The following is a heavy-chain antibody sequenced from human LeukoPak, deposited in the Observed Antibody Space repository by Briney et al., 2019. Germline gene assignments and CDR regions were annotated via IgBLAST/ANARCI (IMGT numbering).Heavy chain of an antibody. V-gene: IGHV3-30-3*01. Sequence: GGSLRLSCAASGFNFSTYAMHWVRQAPGKGLEWVAVISSEGSMKDYADSVKGRFTVSRDNSKNTLYLQLSSLRDEDMSLYYCARGNLYIVATIEDYWGQGTLVTVSS. CDR1: GFNFSTYA. D-gene: IGHD5-12*01. CDR3: ARGNLYIVATIEDY. J-gene: IGHJ4*02. CDR2: ISSEGSMK.